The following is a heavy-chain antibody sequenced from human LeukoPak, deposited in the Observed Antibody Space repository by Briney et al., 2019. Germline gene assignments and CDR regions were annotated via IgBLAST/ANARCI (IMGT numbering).Heavy chain of an antibody. J-gene: IGHJ4*02. V-gene: IGHV3-21*01. CDR3: ARDFYDGFALDY. D-gene: IGHD2/OR15-2a*01. Sequence: GGSLRLSCAASGFTFSSYSMNWVRQAPGKGLEWVSSISSSSSYIYYADSVKGRFTISRDNAKNSLYLQMNSLRAEDTAVYYCARDFYDGFALDYWGQGTLVTVSS. CDR1: GFTFSSYS. CDR2: ISSSSSYI.